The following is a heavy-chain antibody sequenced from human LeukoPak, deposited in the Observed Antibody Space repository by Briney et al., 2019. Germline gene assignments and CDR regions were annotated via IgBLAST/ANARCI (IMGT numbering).Heavy chain of an antibody. D-gene: IGHD6-19*01. V-gene: IGHV1-2*02. CDR2: INPNSGGT. CDR3: ARDRADRKYSSGWFLPPVDAFDI. CDR1: GYTFTGYY. J-gene: IGHJ3*02. Sequence: GASVKVSCKASGYTFTGYYMHWVRQAPGQGLEWMGWINPNSGGTNYAQKFQGRVTMTRDTSISTAYMELSRLRSDDTAVYYCARDRADRKYSSGWFLPPVDAFDIWGQGTMVTVSS.